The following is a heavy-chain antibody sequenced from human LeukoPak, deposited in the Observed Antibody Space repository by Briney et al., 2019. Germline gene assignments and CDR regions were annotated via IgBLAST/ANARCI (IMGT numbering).Heavy chain of an antibody. J-gene: IGHJ4*02. CDR3: ARDGRYFDWLLS. V-gene: IGHV4-4*02. D-gene: IGHD3-9*01. Sequence: PSGTLSLTCAVSGGSISSSNWWSWVRQPPGKGLEWIGEIYHSGSTNYNPSLKSRVTIPVDKSKNQFSLKLSSVTAADTAVYYCARDGRYFDWLLSWGQGTLVTVSS. CDR1: GGSISSSNW. CDR2: IYHSGST.